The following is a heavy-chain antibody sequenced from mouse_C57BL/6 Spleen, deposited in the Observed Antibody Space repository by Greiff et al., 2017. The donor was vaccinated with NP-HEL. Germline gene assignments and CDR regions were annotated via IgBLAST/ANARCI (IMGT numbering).Heavy chain of an antibody. Sequence: EVQLQQSGPGLVKPSQSLTLTCSATGYSITSGYYWKLIRQPPGNKLEWMGNISYDGSNNYNPSLKNRISITRDTSKNQFFLKLNSVTTEDTATYYCARADYYGSSYDYWGQGTTLTVSS. J-gene: IGHJ2*01. CDR2: ISYDGSN. CDR1: GYSITSGYY. CDR3: ARADYYGSSYDY. D-gene: IGHD1-1*01. V-gene: IGHV3-6*01.